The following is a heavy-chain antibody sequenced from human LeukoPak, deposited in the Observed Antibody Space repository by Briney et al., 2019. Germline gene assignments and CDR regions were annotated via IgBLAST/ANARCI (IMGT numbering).Heavy chain of an antibody. CDR2: IYYSGST. V-gene: IGHV4-59*12. D-gene: IGHD2-2*01. CDR3: ARDYRTRYQLPGFDY. Sequence: SETLSLTCTVSGGSISSYYWSWIRQPPGKGLEWIGYIYYSGSTNYNPSLKSRVTISVDTSKNQFSLKLSSVTAADTAVYYCARDYRTRYQLPGFDYWGQGTLVTVSS. J-gene: IGHJ4*02. CDR1: GGSISSYY.